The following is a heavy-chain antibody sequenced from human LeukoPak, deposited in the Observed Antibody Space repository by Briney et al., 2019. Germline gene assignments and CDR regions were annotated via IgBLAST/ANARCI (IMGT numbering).Heavy chain of an antibody. J-gene: IGHJ4*02. Sequence: GGSLRPSCAASGFTFSSFAMNWVRQAPRKGLEWVSAISGSAINTYYADSVKGRFTISRDNAKNTLSLQMNSLRAEDTAVYYCARGARIVVVPSAMHFDFWGQGTLVSVSS. CDR1: GFTFSSFA. CDR3: ARGARIVVVPSAMHFDF. CDR2: ISGSAINT. D-gene: IGHD2-2*01. V-gene: IGHV3-23*01.